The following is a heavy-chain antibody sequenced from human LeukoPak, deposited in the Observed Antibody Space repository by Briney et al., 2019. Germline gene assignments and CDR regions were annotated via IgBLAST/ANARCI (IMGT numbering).Heavy chain of an antibody. CDR3: AREPDNYYDSSGYYRTYAFDI. CDR1: GGAFSSYA. CDR2: INAGNGDT. Sequence: ASVKVSCKASGGAFSSYAISWVRQAPGQRLEWMGWINAGNGDTKYSQKFQGRVTITRDTSASTAYMELSSLRSEDTAVYYCAREPDNYYDSSGYYRTYAFDIWGQGTVVTVSS. J-gene: IGHJ3*02. D-gene: IGHD3-22*01. V-gene: IGHV1-3*01.